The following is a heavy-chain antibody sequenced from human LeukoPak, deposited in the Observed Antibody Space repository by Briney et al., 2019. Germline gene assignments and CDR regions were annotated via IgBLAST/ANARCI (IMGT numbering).Heavy chain of an antibody. V-gene: IGHV3-74*01. CDR3: ARAPYEIGGYYPEYLRQ. D-gene: IGHD3-22*01. CDR2: IKSDGKT. J-gene: IGHJ1*01. Sequence: GGPLTLPCAPSGFSYSIYWMHWLPQAPGKALVWVSRIKSDGKTNYADSVKGRFTISRDNAKNTVSLQMNRLRDEDTGVYYCARAPYEIGGYYPEYLRQWGAGTLVTLSS. CDR1: GFSYSIYW.